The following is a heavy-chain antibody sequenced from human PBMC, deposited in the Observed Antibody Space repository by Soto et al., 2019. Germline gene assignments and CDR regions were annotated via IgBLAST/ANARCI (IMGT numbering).Heavy chain of an antibody. D-gene: IGHD6-19*01. CDR3: AKGDSSWVSWFDP. V-gene: IGHV1-2*02. CDR2: INPTTGAT. CDR1: GYTFTAQY. Sequence: QAQLVQSGAEVKKPGASVKVSCQASGYTFTAQYLHWVRKPPGEGLEWMGWINPTTGATRYAQKFQGRVTMTRDTSMSTAYFEVRSLRPDDRAVYYCAKGDSSWVSWFDPWGQGTLVTVSS. J-gene: IGHJ5*02.